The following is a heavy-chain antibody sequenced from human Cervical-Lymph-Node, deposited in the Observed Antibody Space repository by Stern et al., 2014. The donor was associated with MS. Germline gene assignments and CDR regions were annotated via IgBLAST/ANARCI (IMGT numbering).Heavy chain of an antibody. D-gene: IGHD1-26*01. Sequence: VQLVQSGGGVVQPGRSLRLSCEASGFVFRRYALHWVRQAPGKGLEWVALISYDGRDKYCTDSVKGRFTVSRDNANNTVDLEMNSLRLEDTAVYYCAKGGSGSYLDWGQGSLVTVSS. V-gene: IGHV3-30*04. CDR3: AKGGSGSYLD. CDR2: ISYDGRDK. J-gene: IGHJ4*02. CDR1: GFVFRRYA.